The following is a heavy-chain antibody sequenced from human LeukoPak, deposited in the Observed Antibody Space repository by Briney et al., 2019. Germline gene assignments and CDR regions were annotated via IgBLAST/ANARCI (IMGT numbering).Heavy chain of an antibody. J-gene: IGHJ4*02. D-gene: IGHD5-18*01. V-gene: IGHV3-48*02. CDR2: ISSRSTTI. Sequence: GGSLRLSCAASGFSVSSNYINWVRQAPGKGLEWVSYISSRSTTIYYADSVKGRFTISRDNAKSSLYLQMDSLRDEDTAVYYCARAMGNTAMASFDYWGQGTLVTVSS. CDR3: ARAMGNTAMASFDY. CDR1: GFSVSSNY.